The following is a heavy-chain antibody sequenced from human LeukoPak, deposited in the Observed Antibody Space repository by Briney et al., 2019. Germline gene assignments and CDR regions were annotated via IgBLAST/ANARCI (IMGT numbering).Heavy chain of an antibody. J-gene: IGHJ4*02. D-gene: IGHD2-8*01. CDR1: GFTFSTYN. V-gene: IGHV3-21*01. CDR3: TRGTDGLWDY. CDR2: ITSSSSYI. Sequence: GGSLRLSCAASGFTFSTYNMNWVRQAPGKGLEWVSSITSSSSYIYYADSVKGRFTISRDNAKNSLYLQMNSLRAEDTAVYYCTRGTDGLWDYWGQGTLVTVSS.